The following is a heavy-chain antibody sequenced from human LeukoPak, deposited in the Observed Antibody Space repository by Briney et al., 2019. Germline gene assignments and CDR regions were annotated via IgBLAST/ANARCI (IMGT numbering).Heavy chain of an antibody. CDR2: IYYSGST. V-gene: IGHV4-30-4*01. CDR1: GGSISSGDYY. J-gene: IGHJ4*02. Sequence: SETLSLTCAVSGGSISSGDYYWSWIRQPPGKGLEWIGYIYYSGSTYYNPSLKSRVTISVDTSKNQFSLKLSSVTAADTAVYYCATRAESGYSGYDLPLYYFDYWGQGTLVTVSS. CDR3: ATRAESGYSGYDLPLYYFDY. D-gene: IGHD5-12*01.